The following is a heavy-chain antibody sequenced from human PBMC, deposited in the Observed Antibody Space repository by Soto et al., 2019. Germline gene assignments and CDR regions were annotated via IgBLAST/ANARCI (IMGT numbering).Heavy chain of an antibody. CDR3: ARVQDSGDDFKQALDI. CDR2: IHAANGYT. J-gene: IGHJ3*02. Sequence: QVLLVQSGAELKKPGASVKISCKASGYTFTSYLVHWLRQAPGQRLEWMGWIHAANGYTKYSQTFHGRFNINRDTSARTVYMDLSNLRSEDTAVYYCARVQDSGDDFKQALDIWGHGTVVSVSS. D-gene: IGHD5-12*01. V-gene: IGHV1-3*01. CDR1: GYTFTSYL.